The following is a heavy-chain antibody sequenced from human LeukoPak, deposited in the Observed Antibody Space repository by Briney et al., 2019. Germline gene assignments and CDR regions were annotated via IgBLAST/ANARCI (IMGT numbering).Heavy chain of an antibody. CDR1: GYSFTSYW. D-gene: IGHD2-2*01. CDR3: ARSPYQLPTHFDY. V-gene: IGHV5-51*01. Sequence: GASLQISCQGSGYSFTSYWIGWVRRLPGKGLEWMGIIYPGDSETRYSPSFQGQVTISADKSITTAYLQWSSLKASDTAMYYCARSPYQLPTHFDYWGQGTLVTVSS. CDR2: IYPGDSET. J-gene: IGHJ4*02.